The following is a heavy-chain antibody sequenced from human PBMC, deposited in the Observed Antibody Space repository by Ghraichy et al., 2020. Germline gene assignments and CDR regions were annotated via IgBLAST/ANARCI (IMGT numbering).Heavy chain of an antibody. CDR1: GFAFSDYN. CDR2: ISSNGATT. CDR3: VRRPDDYIWGTSRPFDH. Sequence: GGSLRLSCLASGFAFSDYNMYCVRHAPGKGLEYVSGISSNGATTYYADSVKGRFTISRDNPKNTLYFQVSSLRADDTAVYYCVRRPDDYIWGTSRPFDHWGQRTLVTVSS. J-gene: IGHJ4*02. D-gene: IGHD3-16*02. V-gene: IGHV3-64D*06.